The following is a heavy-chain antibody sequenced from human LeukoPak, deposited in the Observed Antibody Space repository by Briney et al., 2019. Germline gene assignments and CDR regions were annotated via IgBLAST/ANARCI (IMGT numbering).Heavy chain of an antibody. V-gene: IGHV3-23*01. CDR2: ISSSGAGT. CDR3: AKEAGNGWSYFDY. D-gene: IGHD6-19*01. J-gene: IGHJ4*02. Sequence: GGSLRLSCAASGFTFSSYAMSWVRQAPGKGLEWVSGISSSGAGTYCADSVKGRFTISRDNSKNTVYLQMISLRAEDTALYHCAKEAGNGWSYFDYWGQGTLVTVSS. CDR1: GFTFSSYA.